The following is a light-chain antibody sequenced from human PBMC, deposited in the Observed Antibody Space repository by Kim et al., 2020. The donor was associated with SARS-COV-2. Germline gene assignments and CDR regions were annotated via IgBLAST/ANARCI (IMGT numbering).Light chain of an antibody. CDR2: DVS. V-gene: IGLV2-11*01. CDR3: CSYAGSYFYV. Sequence: GQSVTISCTGTSSDVGGYNYVSWYQQHPGKAPTLMIYDVSKRPSGVPDRFSGSKSGNTASLTVSGLQAEDEADYYCCSYAGSYFYVFGTGTKVTVL. J-gene: IGLJ1*01. CDR1: SSDVGGYNY.